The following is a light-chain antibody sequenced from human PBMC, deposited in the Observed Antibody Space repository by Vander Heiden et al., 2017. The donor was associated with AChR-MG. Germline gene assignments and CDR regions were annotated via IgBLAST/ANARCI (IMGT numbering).Light chain of an antibody. CDR3: QQSYNFHT. V-gene: IGKV1-39*01. CDR2: AAS. Sequence: DIQMTQSPSSLSPSVGDRVTITCRASQSINRFLNWYQQKPVKAPKLLIYAASSLQSGVPSRFSGTGSGTEFTLTISSLQPEDFATYYCQQSYNFHTFGHGTKVDIK. CDR1: QSINRF. J-gene: IGKJ3*01.